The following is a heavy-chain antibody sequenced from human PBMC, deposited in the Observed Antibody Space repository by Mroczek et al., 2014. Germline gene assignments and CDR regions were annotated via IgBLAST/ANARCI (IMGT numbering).Heavy chain of an antibody. CDR3: AHSLGYGGYRRVRYFDY. V-gene: IGHV2-5*01. D-gene: IGHD5-12*01. Sequence: QVTLKESGPTLVKPTQTLTLTCTFSGFSLSTSGVGVGWIRQPPGKALEWLALIYWNDDKRYSPSLKSRLTITKDTSKNQVVLTMTNMDPVDTATYYCAHSLGYGGYRRVRYFDYWGQGTLVTVSS. CDR2: IYWNDDK. CDR1: GFSLSTSGVG. J-gene: IGHJ4*02.